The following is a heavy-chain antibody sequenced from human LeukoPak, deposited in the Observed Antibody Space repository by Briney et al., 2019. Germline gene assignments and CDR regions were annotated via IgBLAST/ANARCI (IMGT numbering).Heavy chain of an antibody. V-gene: IGHV4-31*02. D-gene: IGHD4-17*01. J-gene: IGHJ4*02. CDR1: GFTFSSYA. CDR3: ASGSTVTSDY. CDR2: IYYSGST. Sequence: LRLSCAASGFTFSSYAMSWVRQHPGKGLEWIGYIYYSGSTYYNPSLKSRVTISVDTSKNQFSLKLSSVTAADTAVYYCASGSTVTSDYWGQGTLVTVSS.